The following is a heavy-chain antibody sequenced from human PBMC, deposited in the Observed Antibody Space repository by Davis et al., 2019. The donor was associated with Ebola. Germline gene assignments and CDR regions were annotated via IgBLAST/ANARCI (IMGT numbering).Heavy chain of an antibody. CDR1: GFTFSSYE. J-gene: IGHJ6*02. Sequence: GESLKISCAASGFTFSSYEMNWVRQAPGKGLEWVSYISSSGSTIYYADSVKGRFTISRDNAKNSLYLQMNSLRAEDTAVYYCARLNIISYGGNSPGPYYYYYGMDVWGQGTTVTVSS. CDR3: ARLNIISYGGNSPGPYYYYYGMDV. CDR2: ISSSGSTI. V-gene: IGHV3-48*03. D-gene: IGHD4-23*01.